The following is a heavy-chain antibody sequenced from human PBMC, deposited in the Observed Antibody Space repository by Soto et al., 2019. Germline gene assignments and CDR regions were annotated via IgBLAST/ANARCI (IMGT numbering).Heavy chain of an antibody. Sequence: PSETLSLTCTVSGGSISSTNYFWGWIRQPPGKGLEWIGSIHYSGSTYYNPSLKSRVTVSVDTSKNQFSLKLTSVTAADTAVYYCARKRDYYDTGGNFYFDYWGHGTLVTVSS. CDR2: IHYSGST. V-gene: IGHV4-39*01. D-gene: IGHD3-22*01. CDR1: GGSISSTNYF. CDR3: ARKRDYYDTGGNFYFDY. J-gene: IGHJ4*01.